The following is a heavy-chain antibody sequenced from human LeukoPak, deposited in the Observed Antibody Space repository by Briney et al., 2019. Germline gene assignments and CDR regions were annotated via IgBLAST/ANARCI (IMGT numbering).Heavy chain of an antibody. J-gene: IGHJ3*02. V-gene: IGHV3-64*01. CDR1: GFTFSSYA. Sequence: PGGSLRLSCAASGFTFSSYAMHWVRQAPGKGLEYVSAISSSGGSTYYANSVKGRFTISRDNSKNTLYLQMGSLRAEDMAVYYCARVMVYYDRGYAFDIWGQGTMVTVSS. CDR2: ISSSGGST. CDR3: ARVMVYYDRGYAFDI. D-gene: IGHD3-22*01.